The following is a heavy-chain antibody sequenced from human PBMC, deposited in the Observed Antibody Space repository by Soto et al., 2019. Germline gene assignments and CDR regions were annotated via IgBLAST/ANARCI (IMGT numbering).Heavy chain of an antibody. CDR3: ARDQRVSRVFDI. CDR2: ISSNGGST. V-gene: IGHV3-64*01. CDR1: GFTFSSYA. J-gene: IGHJ3*02. Sequence: GGSLRLSCAASGFTFSSYAMHWVRQAPGKGLEYVSAISSNGGSTYYANSVKGRFTISRDNSKNTLYLQMGSLRAEDMAVYYCARDQRVSRVFDIWGQGTMVTVSS. D-gene: IGHD2-8*01.